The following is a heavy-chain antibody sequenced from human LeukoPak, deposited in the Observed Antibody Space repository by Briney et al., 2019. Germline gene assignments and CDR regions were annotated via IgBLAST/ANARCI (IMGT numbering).Heavy chain of an antibody. J-gene: IGHJ5*02. V-gene: IGHV4-39*07. CDR2: IYYSGST. CDR1: GGSISSSSYY. D-gene: IGHD3-9*01. Sequence: SETLSLTCTVSGGSISSSSYYWGWIRQPPGKGLEWIGSIYYSGSTYYNPSLKSRVTISVDTSKNQFSLNLSSVTAADTAVYYCARDRKNYDILTGYYRGGNNWFDPWGQGTLVTVSS. CDR3: ARDRKNYDILTGYYRGGNNWFDP.